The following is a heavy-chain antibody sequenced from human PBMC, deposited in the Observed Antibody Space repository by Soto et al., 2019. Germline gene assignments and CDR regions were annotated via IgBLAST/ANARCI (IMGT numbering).Heavy chain of an antibody. D-gene: IGHD1-26*01. CDR1: GGSISSSY. Sequence: SETLSLTCTVSGGSISSSYWSWIRQPPGKGLEWIGYIYDSGSTYYNPSLKSRVTISVDTSKNQFSLKLSSVTAADTAVYYCARWNSGSYSGDWFDPWGQGTLVTVSS. J-gene: IGHJ5*02. V-gene: IGHV4-4*08. CDR3: ARWNSGSYSGDWFDP. CDR2: IYDSGST.